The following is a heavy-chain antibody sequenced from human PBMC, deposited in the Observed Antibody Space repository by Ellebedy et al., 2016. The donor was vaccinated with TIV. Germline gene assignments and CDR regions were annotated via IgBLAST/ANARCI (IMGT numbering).Heavy chain of an antibody. V-gene: IGHV3-13*01. CDR1: GFTFSSHD. D-gene: IGHD3-10*01. Sequence: GESLKISCAATGFTFSSHDMHWVRQVPGKGLEWVSSIGIVGDSYYPDSVKGRFIISRGSAQTSLYLQMNSLRAGDTAVYYCARAGSTVRGLFATLDVWGQGTTVIVSS. J-gene: IGHJ6*02. CDR2: IGIVGDS. CDR3: ARAGSTVRGLFATLDV.